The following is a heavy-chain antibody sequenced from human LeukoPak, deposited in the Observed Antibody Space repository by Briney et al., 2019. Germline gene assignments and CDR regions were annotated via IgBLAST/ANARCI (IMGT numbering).Heavy chain of an antibody. CDR1: GYTFTSYD. CDR2: MNPNSGNT. V-gene: IGHV1-8*01. Sequence: GASVKVSCKASGYTFTSYDINWVRQATGQGLEWMGWMNPNSGNTGYAQKFQGRVTMTRNTSISTAYMELSSLRSEDTAVYYCAAPGNRPHNWFDPWGQGTLVTVSS. J-gene: IGHJ5*02. D-gene: IGHD1-14*01. CDR3: AAPGNRPHNWFDP.